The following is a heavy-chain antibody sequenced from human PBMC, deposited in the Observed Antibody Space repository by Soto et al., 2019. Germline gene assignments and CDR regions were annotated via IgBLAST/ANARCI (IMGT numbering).Heavy chain of an antibody. D-gene: IGHD3-22*01. CDR3: ASPYYYDSSGYYIGAFDI. CDR1: GFTFSSYW. Sequence: PGGSLSLSCAASGFTFSSYWMSWVRQAPGKGLEWVANIKQDGSEKYYVDSVKGRFTISRDNAKNSLYLQMNSLRAEDTAVYYCASPYYYDSSGYYIGAFDIWGQGTMVTVSS. CDR2: IKQDGSEK. V-gene: IGHV3-7*05. J-gene: IGHJ3*02.